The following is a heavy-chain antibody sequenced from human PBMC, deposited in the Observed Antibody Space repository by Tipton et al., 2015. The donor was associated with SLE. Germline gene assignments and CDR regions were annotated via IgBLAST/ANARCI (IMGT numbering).Heavy chain of an antibody. CDR1: GGSIGSSSYY. D-gene: IGHD6-19*01. Sequence: TLSLTCTVSGGSIGSSSYYWGWIRQPPGKGLEWVGSFYYSENTYYNPSLKSRVTISVDTSKNQFSLKLSSVTAADTAVYYCARSSGWHDAFDIWGQGTMVTVSS. CDR3: ARSSGWHDAFDI. V-gene: IGHV4-39*07. CDR2: FYYSENT. J-gene: IGHJ3*02.